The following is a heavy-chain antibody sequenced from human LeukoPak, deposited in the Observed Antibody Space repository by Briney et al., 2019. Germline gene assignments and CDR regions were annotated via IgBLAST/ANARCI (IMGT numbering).Heavy chain of an antibody. Sequence: AETLSLTCTVAGGSISSYYWSWIRQPPGKGLEWIGYIDTSGSTNYNPSLKSRFTISVDTSKNQLYLKLSYVKAADTAVYYCARHLGYYDESRAGWFDPWGQGTLVTVSS. V-gene: IGHV4-4*09. J-gene: IGHJ5*02. CDR2: IDTSGST. D-gene: IGHD3-22*01. CDR1: GGSISSYY. CDR3: ARHLGYYDESRAGWFDP.